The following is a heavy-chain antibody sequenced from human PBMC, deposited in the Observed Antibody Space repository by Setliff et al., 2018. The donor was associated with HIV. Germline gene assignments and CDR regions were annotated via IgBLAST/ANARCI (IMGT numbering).Heavy chain of an antibody. V-gene: IGHV4-59*11. CDR3: AKAGVYDSSGYFPYYFDY. Sequence: SETLSLTCNVSGDSISNHYWNWIRQPPGKGLEWIATIYNSGNSVSNPSLKSRVTISVDTSKNQFSLTLNSVTAADTAVYYCAKAGVYDSSGYFPYYFDYWGQGTLVTSPQ. D-gene: IGHD3-22*01. CDR2: IYNSGNS. J-gene: IGHJ4*02. CDR1: GDSISNHY.